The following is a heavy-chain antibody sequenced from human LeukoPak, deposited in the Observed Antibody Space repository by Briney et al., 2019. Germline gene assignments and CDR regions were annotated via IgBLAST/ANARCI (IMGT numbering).Heavy chain of an antibody. CDR1: GRSITSGSYY. D-gene: IGHD3-16*01. CDR2: IYYSGST. Sequence: SQTLSLTCTVSGRSITSGSYYWSWIRQHPGKGLEWIGYIYYSGSTYYNPSLKSRVTISIDTSKNQFSLKLTSVTAADTAVYYCARDRVWGTITYAGFDPWGQGTLVTVSS. V-gene: IGHV4-31*03. J-gene: IGHJ5*02. CDR3: ARDRVWGTITYAGFDP.